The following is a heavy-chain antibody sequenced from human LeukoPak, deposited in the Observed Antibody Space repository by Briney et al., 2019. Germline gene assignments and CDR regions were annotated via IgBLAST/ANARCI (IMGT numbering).Heavy chain of an antibody. J-gene: IGHJ3*02. V-gene: IGHV4-38-2*02. Sequence: PSQTLSLTCTVSGYSISSGYYWGWIRQPPGKGLEWIGNIYHSGSTYSNPSLKSRVIISVDTSKNQFSLKLSSVTAADTAVYWCARGAFGVLLSAFDIWGQGTMVTVSS. CDR3: ARGAFGVLLSAFDI. CDR1: GYSISSGYY. D-gene: IGHD3-3*01. CDR2: IYHSGST.